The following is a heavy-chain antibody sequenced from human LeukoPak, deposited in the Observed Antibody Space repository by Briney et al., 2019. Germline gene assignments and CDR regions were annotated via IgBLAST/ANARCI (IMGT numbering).Heavy chain of an antibody. CDR1: GFTFSSYD. D-gene: IGHD1-1*01. Sequence: PGGSLRLSCAASGFTFSSYDMHWVRQAPGKGLEWVAFIRYDGSNKYYADSVKGRFTISRDNSKNTLYLQLIGLRDEDTAVYYCAKSYTWNDKTSDYWGQGTLVTVSS. CDR2: IRYDGSNK. J-gene: IGHJ4*02. V-gene: IGHV3-30*02. CDR3: AKSYTWNDKTSDY.